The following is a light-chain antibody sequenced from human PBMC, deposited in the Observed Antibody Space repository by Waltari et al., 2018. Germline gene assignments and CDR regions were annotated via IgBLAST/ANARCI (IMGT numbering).Light chain of an antibody. V-gene: IGKV3-15*01. CDR2: GAS. Sequence: EVLMTQSPATLSVSPGERGNLPCRASQSVDNNLAWYQHKNGQAPRLLIYGASTRATGVPASLSGSASGTEFTLTISNLQSADFAVYFCQQYNNWPWTFGQGTRVEI. J-gene: IGKJ1*01. CDR3: QQYNNWPWT. CDR1: QSVDNN.